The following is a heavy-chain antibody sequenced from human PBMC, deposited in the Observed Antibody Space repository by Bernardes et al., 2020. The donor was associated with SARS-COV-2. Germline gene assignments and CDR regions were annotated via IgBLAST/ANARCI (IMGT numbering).Heavy chain of an antibody. Sequence: SVKVSCKASGFTFTSSAMQWVRQARGQRLEWIGWIVVGSGNTNYAQKFQERVTITRDMSTSTAYMELSSLRSEDTDVYYCAAVRPIVGATSYYYGMDVWGQGTTVTVSS. J-gene: IGHJ6*02. CDR3: AAVRPIVGATSYYYGMDV. CDR1: GFTFTSSA. D-gene: IGHD1-26*01. V-gene: IGHV1-58*02. CDR2: IVVGSGNT.